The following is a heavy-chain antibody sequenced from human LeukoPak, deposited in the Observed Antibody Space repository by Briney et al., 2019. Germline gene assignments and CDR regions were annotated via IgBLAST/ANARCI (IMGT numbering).Heavy chain of an antibody. Sequence: GGSLRLSCAASGFTFSSYAMSWVRQAPGKGLEWVSSISDSGGSTYYADSVKGRFTISRDNSKNTLHLQMNSLRAEDTAVHYCAKDSDSGWSDFDYWGQGTLLTVSS. V-gene: IGHV3-23*01. CDR2: ISDSGGST. J-gene: IGHJ4*02. D-gene: IGHD6-19*01. CDR1: GFTFSSYA. CDR3: AKDSDSGWSDFDY.